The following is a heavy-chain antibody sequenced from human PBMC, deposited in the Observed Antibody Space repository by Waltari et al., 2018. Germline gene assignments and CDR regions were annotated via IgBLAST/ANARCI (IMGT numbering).Heavy chain of an antibody. J-gene: IGHJ4*02. CDR3: ARGVGPQAINFDY. Sequence: QVQLVQSGAEVKQPGSSVKVSCKASGDIFFKYAASWLRQAPGQGLEWMGRVIPFRDITNYSQKFQDRVTITADKSTTTIDMELSSLTSDDTGVYYCARGVGPQAINFDYWGQGTLVTVSS. D-gene: IGHD1-26*01. CDR1: GDIFFKYA. CDR2: VIPFRDIT. V-gene: IGHV1-69*04.